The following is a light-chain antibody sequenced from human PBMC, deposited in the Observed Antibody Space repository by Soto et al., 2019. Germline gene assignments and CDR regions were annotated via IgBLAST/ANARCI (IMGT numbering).Light chain of an antibody. V-gene: IGKV3-11*01. CDR3: QQRSRWPRA. CDR2: DAS. Sequence: EIALTQSPATLSLSLGERATLSCRASQNINTYLVWYQQKPGQAPRLLIYDASKRATGVPDRFSGSGSGTDFTLTINSLAPEDFALYYCQQRSRWPRAFGGGTKVEIK. J-gene: IGKJ4*01. CDR1: QNINTY.